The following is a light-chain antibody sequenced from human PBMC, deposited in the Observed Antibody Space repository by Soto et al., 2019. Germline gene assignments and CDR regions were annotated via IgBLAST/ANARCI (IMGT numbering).Light chain of an antibody. V-gene: IGKV1-39*01. CDR1: QGIRSF. J-gene: IGKJ1*01. CDR2: STS. Sequence: QMTQSPSSLSASVGDRVTITCRASQGIRSFLNWYQQKLGKAPKLLIYSTSHLQSGVPSRFSGSESGTDFTLTISSLQPEDFATYYCQQCYNSPQTFGQGTKVEIK. CDR3: QQCYNSPQT.